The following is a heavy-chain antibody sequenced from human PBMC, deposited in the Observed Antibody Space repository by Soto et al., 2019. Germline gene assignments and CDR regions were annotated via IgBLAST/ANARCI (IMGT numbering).Heavy chain of an antibody. V-gene: IGHV5-10-1*01. CDR3: ARRRYFDWLPGYYGMDV. CDR1: GYSFTSYW. Sequence: PGESLKISCKGSGYSFTSYWISWVRQMPGKGLEWMGRIDPSDSYTNYSPSFQGHVTISADKSISTAYLQWSSLKASDTAMYYCARRRYFDWLPGYYGMDVRGQGTTVTVSS. J-gene: IGHJ6*02. D-gene: IGHD3-9*01. CDR2: IDPSDSYT.